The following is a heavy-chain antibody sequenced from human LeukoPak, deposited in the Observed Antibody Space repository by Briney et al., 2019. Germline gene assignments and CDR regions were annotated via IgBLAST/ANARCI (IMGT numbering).Heavy chain of an antibody. J-gene: IGHJ4*02. D-gene: IGHD6-13*01. CDR3: ARSYSSSWYGYYFDY. Sequence: GASVKVPCKASGYTFTSYGISWVRQAPGQGLEWMGWISAYNGNTNYAQKLQGRVTMTTDTSTSTAYMELRSLRSDDTAVYYCARSYSSSWYGYYFDYWGQGTLVTVSS. CDR2: ISAYNGNT. CDR1: GYTFTSYG. V-gene: IGHV1-18*01.